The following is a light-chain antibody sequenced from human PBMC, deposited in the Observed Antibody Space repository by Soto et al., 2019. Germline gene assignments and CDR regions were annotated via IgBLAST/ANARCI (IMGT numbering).Light chain of an antibody. Sequence: QSALTQPASVSGSPGQSITISCTGTSSDVGSYNLVSWYQQHPGKAPKLMIYEGSKRPSGVSNRFSGSKSGNTASLTISGLRAEDEADYYCCSYAGSLGVFGGGTKLTVL. CDR1: SSDVGSYNL. J-gene: IGLJ3*02. V-gene: IGLV2-23*01. CDR2: EGS. CDR3: CSYAGSLGV.